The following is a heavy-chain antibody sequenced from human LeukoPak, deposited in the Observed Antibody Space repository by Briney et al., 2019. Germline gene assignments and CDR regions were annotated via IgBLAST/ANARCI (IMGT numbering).Heavy chain of an antibody. D-gene: IGHD2-15*01. CDR3: ARVGVWVAATQKSWFDP. Sequence: PGGSLRLSCAASGFTFSSYEMNWVRQAPGKGLEWVSYISSSGSTIYYADSVKGRFTISRDNAKNSLYLQMNSLRAEDTAVYYCARVGVWVAATQKSWFDPWGQGTLVTVSS. J-gene: IGHJ5*02. CDR2: ISSSGSTI. V-gene: IGHV3-48*03. CDR1: GFTFSSYE.